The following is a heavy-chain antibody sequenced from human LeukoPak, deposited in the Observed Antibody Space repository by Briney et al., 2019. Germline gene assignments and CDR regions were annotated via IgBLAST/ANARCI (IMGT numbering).Heavy chain of an antibody. V-gene: IGHV3-7*01. CDR3: VGGDY. CDR2: INQDGSDK. J-gene: IGHJ4*02. CDR1: GLTFSIHW. Sequence: GGSLRLSCAASGLTFSIHWMNWVRQAPGKGLECVANINQDGSDKYYVDSVKGRFTISRDNTKDSLYLQMNSLRAEDTAVYYCVGGDYWGQGTLVTVSS.